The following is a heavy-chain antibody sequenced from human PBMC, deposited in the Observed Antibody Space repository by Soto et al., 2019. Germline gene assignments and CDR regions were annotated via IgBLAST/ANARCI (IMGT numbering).Heavy chain of an antibody. CDR3: AKEGITIFGVVISLDWFDP. CDR1: GFTFSSYA. Sequence: PGGSLRLSCAASGFTFSSYAMSWVRQAPGKGLEWVSAISGSGGSTYYADSVKGRFTIPRDNSKNTLYLQMNSLRAEDTAVYYCAKEGITIFGVVISLDWFDPWGQGTLVTVSS. J-gene: IGHJ5*02. D-gene: IGHD3-3*01. V-gene: IGHV3-23*01. CDR2: ISGSGGST.